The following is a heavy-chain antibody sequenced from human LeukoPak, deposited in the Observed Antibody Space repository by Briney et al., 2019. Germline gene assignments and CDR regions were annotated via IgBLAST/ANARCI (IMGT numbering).Heavy chain of an antibody. V-gene: IGHV1-2*02. Sequence: ASVKVSCKTSGYTFTGHYMHWVRQAPGQGLEFLGWIKADNGATKYTQKFQGRVTLTRDTSISTAYMQMSELTSDDTAVYYCARELQYTREGYAFDMWGQGTMVTASS. J-gene: IGHJ3*02. CDR2: IKADNGAT. CDR3: ARELQYTREGYAFDM. CDR1: GYTFTGHY. D-gene: IGHD5-24*01.